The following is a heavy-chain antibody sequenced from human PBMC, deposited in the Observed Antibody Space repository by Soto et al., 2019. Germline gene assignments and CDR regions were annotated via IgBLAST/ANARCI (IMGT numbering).Heavy chain of an antibody. CDR3: AHRPYYYDSSGYSREGYFQH. J-gene: IGHJ1*01. V-gene: IGHV2-5*02. Sequence: SGPTLVNSTQTLTLTCTFSGFSLSTSGVGVGWIRQPPGKALEWLALIYWDDDKRYSPSLKSRLTITKDTSKNQVVLTMTNMDPVDTATYYCAHRPYYYDSSGYSREGYFQHWGQ. CDR1: GFSLSTSGVG. CDR2: IYWDDDK. D-gene: IGHD3-22*01.